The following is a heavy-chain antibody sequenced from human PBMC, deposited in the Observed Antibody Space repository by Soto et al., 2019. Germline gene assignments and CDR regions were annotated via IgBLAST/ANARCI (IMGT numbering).Heavy chain of an antibody. J-gene: IGHJ4*02. D-gene: IGHD6-13*01. Sequence: QVQLVQSGAEVKKPGSSVKVSCKASGGTFSSYTISWVRQAPGQGLEWMGRIIPILGIANYAQKFQGRVTLTADKSTSTAYMELRSLRSVDTAVYYCARDQGDSSPYFDYWGQGTLVTVSS. CDR3: ARDQGDSSPYFDY. V-gene: IGHV1-69*08. CDR2: IIPILGIA. CDR1: GGTFSSYT.